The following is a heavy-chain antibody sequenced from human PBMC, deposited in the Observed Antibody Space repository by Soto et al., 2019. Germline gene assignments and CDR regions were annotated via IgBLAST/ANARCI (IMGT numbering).Heavy chain of an antibody. CDR2: IYTSGST. Sequence: PSETLSLTCTVSGGSISGYYWSWIRQPAGKGLEWIGRIYTSGSTNYNPSLKSRVTMSVDTSKNQFSLKLSSVTAADTAVYYCARVGGYCSGGSCYSYYYYYGMDVWGQGTTVTVSS. J-gene: IGHJ6*02. D-gene: IGHD2-15*01. CDR1: GGSISGYY. CDR3: ARVGGYCSGGSCYSYYYYYGMDV. V-gene: IGHV4-4*07.